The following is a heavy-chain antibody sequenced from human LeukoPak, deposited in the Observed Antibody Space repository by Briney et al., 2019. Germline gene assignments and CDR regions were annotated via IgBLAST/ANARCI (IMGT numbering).Heavy chain of an antibody. Sequence: TLSLTCTVSGGSIRSGDYSWNWIRQHPGTGLEWIGYIYYSGSTYYNPSLKSRVTISVDTSKNQFSLKLSSVTAADTAVYYCARDYYDSSGYPKVYYFDYWGQGTLVTVSS. V-gene: IGHV4-30-4*08. CDR1: GGSIRSGDYS. CDR2: IYYSGST. J-gene: IGHJ4*02. CDR3: ARDYYDSSGYPKVYYFDY. D-gene: IGHD3-22*01.